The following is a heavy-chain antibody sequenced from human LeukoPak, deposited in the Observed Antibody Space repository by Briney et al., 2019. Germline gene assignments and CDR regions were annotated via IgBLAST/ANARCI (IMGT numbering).Heavy chain of an antibody. D-gene: IGHD1-26*01. CDR2: IYTSGST. Sequence: SETLSLTCTVSGGSISSYYWSWIRQPAGKGLEWIGRIYTSGSTNYNPPLESRVTMSVDMSRNQFSLKLSSVAAADTAVFYCARHLGPWGPGTLVTVSS. J-gene: IGHJ4*02. CDR3: ARHLGP. CDR1: GGSISSYY. V-gene: IGHV4-4*07.